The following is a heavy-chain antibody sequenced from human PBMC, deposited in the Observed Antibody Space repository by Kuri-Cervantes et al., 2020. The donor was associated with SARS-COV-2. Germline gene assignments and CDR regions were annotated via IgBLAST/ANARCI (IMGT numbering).Heavy chain of an antibody. CDR1: GFTFSSYS. V-gene: IGHV3-48*02. D-gene: IGHD4-17*01. Sequence: GESLKISCAASGFTFSSYSMNWVRQAPGKGLDGVSYISSSSSTIYYADSVKGRFTISRDNAKNSLYLQMNSLRDEDTAVYYCASWRNFDYGDYANYYYYGMDVWGQGTTVTVSS. CDR3: ASWRNFDYGDYANYYYYGMDV. J-gene: IGHJ6*02. CDR2: ISSSSSTI.